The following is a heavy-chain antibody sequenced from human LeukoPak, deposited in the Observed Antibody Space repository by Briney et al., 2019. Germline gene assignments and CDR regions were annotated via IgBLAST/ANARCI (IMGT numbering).Heavy chain of an antibody. CDR2: INHSGST. V-gene: IGHV4-34*01. CDR1: GASFSGYY. D-gene: IGHD2-15*01. CDR3: ARGAADPSDYYYYYYMNV. Sequence: SETLSLTGAVYGASFSGYYWSWIRQPPGKGLEWIGEINHSGSTNDNPSLKSRVTISVDTSKNQFSLKLSSVTAADTAVYYCARGAADPSDYYYYYYMNVWGKGTTVTISS. J-gene: IGHJ6*03.